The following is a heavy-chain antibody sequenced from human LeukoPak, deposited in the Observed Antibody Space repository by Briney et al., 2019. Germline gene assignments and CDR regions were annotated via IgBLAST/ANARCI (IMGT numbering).Heavy chain of an antibody. J-gene: IGHJ4*02. V-gene: IGHV3-21*01. D-gene: IGHD3-9*01. Sequence: GGSLRLSCAASGFTFSSYSMNWVRQAPGKGLEWVSSISSSSSYIYYADSVKGRFTISRDNAKNSLYLQMNSLRAEDTAVYYCARDDPPDYDILTGLNYWGQGTLVTVSS. CDR2: ISSSSSYI. CDR1: GFTFSSYS. CDR3: ARDDPPDYDILTGLNY.